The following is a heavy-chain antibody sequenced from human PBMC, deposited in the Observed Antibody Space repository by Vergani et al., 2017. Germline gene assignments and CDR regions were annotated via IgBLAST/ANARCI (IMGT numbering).Heavy chain of an antibody. Sequence: QSQLVQSGAEVRKPGASLKVSCKSFNYTFRSFGITWVRQAPGQGLEWMGWISGFSGDTNYAQKFQDRVTMTTDTSTATAYMELRNLRYDDTAVYYCARDFHWDYDIMTCPLGYFYAMGVWGQGNAVTVS. CDR3: ARDFHWDYDIMTCPLGYFYAMGV. D-gene: IGHD3-9*01. CDR1: NYTFRSFG. J-gene: IGHJ6*02. CDR2: ISGFSGDT. V-gene: IGHV1-18*01.